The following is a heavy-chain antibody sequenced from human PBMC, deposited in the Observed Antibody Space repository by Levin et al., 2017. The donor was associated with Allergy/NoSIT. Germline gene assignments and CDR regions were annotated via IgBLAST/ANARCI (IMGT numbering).Heavy chain of an antibody. Sequence: SQTLSLTCAVYGGSFSGYYWSWIRQPPGKGLEWIGEINHSGSTNYNPSLKSRVTISVDTSKNQFSLKLSSVTAADTAVYYCARSFEYYVWGSYRPTGAFDIWGQGTMVTVSS. CDR2: INHSGST. D-gene: IGHD3-16*02. CDR3: ARSFEYYVWGSYRPTGAFDI. V-gene: IGHV4-34*01. CDR1: GGSFSGYY. J-gene: IGHJ3*02.